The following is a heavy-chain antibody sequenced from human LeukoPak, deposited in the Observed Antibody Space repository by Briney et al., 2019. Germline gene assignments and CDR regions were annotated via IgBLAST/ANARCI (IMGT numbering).Heavy chain of an antibody. V-gene: IGHV1-2*04. Sequence: GASVKVSCKASGYTFTGYYMHWVRQAPGQGLEWMGWINPNSGGTNYAQKFQGWVTMTRDTSISTAYMELSRLRSDDTAVYYCAREPTPGFRPSYSMDVWGQGTTVTVSS. J-gene: IGHJ6*02. CDR1: GYTFTGYY. CDR2: INPNSGGT. CDR3: AREPTPGFRPSYSMDV. D-gene: IGHD2-15*01.